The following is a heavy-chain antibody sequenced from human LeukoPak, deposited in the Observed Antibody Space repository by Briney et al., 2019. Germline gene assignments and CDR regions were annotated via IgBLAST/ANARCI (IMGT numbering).Heavy chain of an antibody. J-gene: IGHJ4*02. V-gene: IGHV3-30*03. CDR3: ARAAGYSSGWSIDY. Sequence: PGGSLRLSCAASGFTFSSYGMHWVRQGPGKGLEWVAVISYDGSNKYYADSVKGRFTISRDNSKNTLYLQMNSLRAEDTAVYYCARAAGYSSGWSIDYWGQGTLVTVSS. CDR2: ISYDGSNK. D-gene: IGHD6-19*01. CDR1: GFTFSSYG.